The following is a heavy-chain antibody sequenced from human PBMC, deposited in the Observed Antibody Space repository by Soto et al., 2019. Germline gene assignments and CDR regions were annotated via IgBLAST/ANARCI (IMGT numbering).Heavy chain of an antibody. Sequence: PGGSLRLSCAASGFGFSTHALTSVRQAPGKGLEWLSSITNTGLTTHYADSVKGRFTISRENSRNTLHLQMNNLRVDDTAIYYCAKGFDYGDTKHIDHWGQGTLVTVSS. CDR3: AKGFDYGDTKHIDH. J-gene: IGHJ4*02. CDR2: ITNTGLTT. D-gene: IGHD4-17*01. V-gene: IGHV3-23*01. CDR1: GFGFSTHA.